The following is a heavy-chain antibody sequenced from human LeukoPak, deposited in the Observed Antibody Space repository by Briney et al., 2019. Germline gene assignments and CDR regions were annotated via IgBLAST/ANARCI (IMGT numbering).Heavy chain of an antibody. CDR2: ISSSGSTI. CDR1: GFTFSDYY. Sequence: GGSLRLSYAASGFTFSDYYMSWIRQAPGKGLEWVSYISSSGSTIYYADSVKGRFTISRDNAKNSLYLQMNSLRAEDTAVYYCASNYWYYYGSGSDDAFDIWGQGTMVTVSS. J-gene: IGHJ3*02. V-gene: IGHV3-11*01. D-gene: IGHD3-10*01. CDR3: ASNYWYYYGSGSDDAFDI.